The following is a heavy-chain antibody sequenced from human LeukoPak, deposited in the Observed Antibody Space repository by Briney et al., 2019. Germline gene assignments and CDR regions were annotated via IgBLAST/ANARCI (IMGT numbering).Heavy chain of an antibody. D-gene: IGHD1-26*01. J-gene: IGHJ3*02. V-gene: IGHV3-64*02. Sequence: GGSLRLSCAASGFTFSTYAMHWVRQAPGQGLEYVSSVGSDGSSTYYADSVKGRFTIFRDNSKNTLYLQMGSLKPEDMAVYYCARAIVGAFPRGAFGIWGQGTMVTVSS. CDR2: VGSDGSST. CDR3: ARAIVGAFPRGAFGI. CDR1: GFTFSTYA.